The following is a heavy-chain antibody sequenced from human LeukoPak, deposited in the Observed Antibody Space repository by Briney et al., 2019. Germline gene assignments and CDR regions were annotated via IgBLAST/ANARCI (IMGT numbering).Heavy chain of an antibody. CDR1: GFTFDDYA. CDR3: ATLTVAARTANFDY. Sequence: GGSLRLSCAASGFTFDDYAMHWVRQAPGKGLEWVSGISWNSGSIGYADSVKGRFTISRDNAKNSLYLQMNSLRAEDTALYYCATLTVAARTANFDYWGQGTLVTVPS. D-gene: IGHD6-6*01. V-gene: IGHV3-9*01. CDR2: ISWNSGSI. J-gene: IGHJ4*02.